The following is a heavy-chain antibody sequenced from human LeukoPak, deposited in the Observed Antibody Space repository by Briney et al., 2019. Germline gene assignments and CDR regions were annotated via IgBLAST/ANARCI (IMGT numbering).Heavy chain of an antibody. CDR3: ARHRTKYGSGSSPFDY. Sequence: GESLKISCKGSGYSFTSYWIGWVRQMPGQGLEWMGIIYPGDSDTRYSPSFQGQVTISADKSISTAYLQWSSLKASDTAMYYCARHRTKYGSGSSPFDYWGQGTLVTVSS. D-gene: IGHD3-10*01. CDR2: IYPGDSDT. J-gene: IGHJ4*02. CDR1: GYSFTSYW. V-gene: IGHV5-51*01.